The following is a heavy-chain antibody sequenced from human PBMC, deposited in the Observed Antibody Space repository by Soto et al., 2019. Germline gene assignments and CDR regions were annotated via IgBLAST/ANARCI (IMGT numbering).Heavy chain of an antibody. CDR2: IYPGDSDT. CDR1: GYXFTSYW. CDR3: ARRPQRGYSYGPADYYFDY. V-gene: IGHV5-51*01. D-gene: IGHD5-18*01. Sequence: SXEXLKISFKGSGYXFTSYWLGWVRHMPGKGLEWMGIIYPGDSDTRYSPSFQCQVTISSDKSISTAYLQWSSLKASDTAMYYCARRPQRGYSYGPADYYFDYWGQGTLATVSS. J-gene: IGHJ4*02.